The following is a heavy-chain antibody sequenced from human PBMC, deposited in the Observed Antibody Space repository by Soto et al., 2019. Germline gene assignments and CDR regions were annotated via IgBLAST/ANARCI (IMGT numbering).Heavy chain of an antibody. CDR2: IIPMFGTA. D-gene: IGHD3-16*01. J-gene: IGHJ4*02. CDR3: AREFRRGELMD. V-gene: IGHV1-69*01. Sequence: QVQLVQSGAEVKKPGSSVTVSCKASGGTFSSYAISWVRQAPGQGLEWMGGIIPMFGTANYAEKFQGRVKITADESTSTAYMELSSLRSEDTAVYYCAREFRRGELMDWGQGTLVTVSS. CDR1: GGTFSSYA.